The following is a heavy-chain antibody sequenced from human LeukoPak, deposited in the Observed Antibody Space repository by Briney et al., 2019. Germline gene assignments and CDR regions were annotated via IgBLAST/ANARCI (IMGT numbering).Heavy chain of an antibody. CDR3: AKGRY. CDR1: GGSFSGYY. Sequence: ETLSLTCAVYGGSFSGYYWSWVRQAPGKGLEWVSAISGSGGSTYYADSVKGRFTISRDNSKNTLYLQMNSLRAEDTAVYYCAKGRYWGQGTLVTVSS. CDR2: ISGSGGST. V-gene: IGHV3-23*01. J-gene: IGHJ4*02.